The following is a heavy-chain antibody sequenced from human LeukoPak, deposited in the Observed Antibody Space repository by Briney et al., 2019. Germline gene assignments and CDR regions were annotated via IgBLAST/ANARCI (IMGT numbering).Heavy chain of an antibody. Sequence: VASVKVSCKVSGYTLTELSMHWVRQAPGNGLEWMGGFDPEDGETIYAQKFQGRVTMTEDTSTGTAYMELSSLRSGDTAVYYCATDSQQWLAGYYFDYWGQGTLVTVSS. CDR3: ATDSQQWLAGYYFDY. CDR1: GYTLTELS. V-gene: IGHV1-24*01. D-gene: IGHD6-19*01. CDR2: FDPEDGET. J-gene: IGHJ4*02.